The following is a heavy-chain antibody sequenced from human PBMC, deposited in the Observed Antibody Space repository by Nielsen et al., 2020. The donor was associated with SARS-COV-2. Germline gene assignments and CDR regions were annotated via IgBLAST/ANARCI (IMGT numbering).Heavy chain of an antibody. Sequence: GESLKISCAASGFTFSSYAMSWVRQAPGKGLEWVSAISGSGGSTYYADSVKGRFTISRDNSKNTLYLQMNSLRAEDTAVYYCAKDRGGYDLSYFDYWGQGTLVTVSS. CDR1: GFTFSSYA. CDR2: ISGSGGST. CDR3: AKDRGGYDLSYFDY. V-gene: IGHV3-23*01. J-gene: IGHJ4*02. D-gene: IGHD5-12*01.